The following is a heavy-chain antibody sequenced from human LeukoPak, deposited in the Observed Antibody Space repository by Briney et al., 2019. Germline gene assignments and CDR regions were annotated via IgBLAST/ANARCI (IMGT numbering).Heavy chain of an antibody. V-gene: IGHV1-18*01. CDR3: ARDPRPYCSGGSCYSKFDH. CDR1: GYTFTSYG. Sequence: ASVKVSCKASGYTFTSYGISWVRQAPGQGLEWMGWISAYNGNTNYAQKLQGRVTMTTDTSTSTAYMELRSLRSDDTAVYYCARDPRPYCSGGSCYSKFDHWGQGTLVTVSS. CDR2: ISAYNGNT. J-gene: IGHJ4*02. D-gene: IGHD2-15*01.